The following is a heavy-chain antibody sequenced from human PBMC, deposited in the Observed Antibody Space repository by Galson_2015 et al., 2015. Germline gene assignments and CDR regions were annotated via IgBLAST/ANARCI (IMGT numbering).Heavy chain of an antibody. CDR2: INHSGST. D-gene: IGHD1-7*01. Sequence: SETLSLTCTVSGGSISSGGYYWSWIRQPPGKGLEWIGEINHSGSTNHNPSLKSRVTISVDTSKNQFSLKLSPVTAADTAVYYCASTLELSDAFDIWGQGTMVTVSS. CDR3: ASTLELSDAFDI. V-gene: IGHV4-39*07. CDR1: GGSISSGGYY. J-gene: IGHJ3*02.